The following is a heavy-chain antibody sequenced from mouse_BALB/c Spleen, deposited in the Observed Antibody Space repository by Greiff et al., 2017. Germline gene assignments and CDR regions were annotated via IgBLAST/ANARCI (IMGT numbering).Heavy chain of an antibody. V-gene: IGHV2-9*02. CDR1: GFSLTSYG. J-gene: IGHJ4*01. Sequence: VQLKESEPGLVAPSQSLSITCTVSGFSLTSYGVHWVRQPPGKGLEWLGVIWAGGSTNYNSALMSRLSISKDNSKSQVFLKMNSLQTDDTAMYYCARIYYGSYYYAMDYWGQGTSVTVSS. CDR2: IWAGGST. D-gene: IGHD1-1*01. CDR3: ARIYYGSYYYAMDY.